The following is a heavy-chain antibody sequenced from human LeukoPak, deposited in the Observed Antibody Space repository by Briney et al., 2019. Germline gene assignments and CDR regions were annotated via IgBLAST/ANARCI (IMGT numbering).Heavy chain of an antibody. CDR2: IIPILGIA. CDR1: GVTFSSYA. Sequence: GASVKVSCKASGVTFSSYAISWVRQAPGQGLEWMGRIIPILGIANYAQKFQGRVTITADKSTSTAYMELSSLRSEDTAVYYCATPRIPIFGGGGTRGMDVWGQGTTVTVSS. J-gene: IGHJ6*02. D-gene: IGHD3-3*01. V-gene: IGHV1-69*04. CDR3: ATPRIPIFGGGGTRGMDV.